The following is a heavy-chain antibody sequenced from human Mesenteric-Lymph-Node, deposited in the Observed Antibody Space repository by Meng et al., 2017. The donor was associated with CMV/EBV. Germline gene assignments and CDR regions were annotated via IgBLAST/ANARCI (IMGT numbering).Heavy chain of an antibody. D-gene: IGHD1-26*01. J-gene: IGHJ4*02. CDR1: GFTFSSYE. CDR3: ARGYSGSYWEGFDY. V-gene: IGHV3-48*03. CDR2: ISSSGSTI. Sequence: GESLKISCAASGFTFSSYEMNWVRQAPGKGLEWVSHISSSGSTIYYADSVKGRFTISRDNARTSLFLQMNSLRAEDTAVYYCARGYSGSYWEGFDYWGQGTLVTVSS.